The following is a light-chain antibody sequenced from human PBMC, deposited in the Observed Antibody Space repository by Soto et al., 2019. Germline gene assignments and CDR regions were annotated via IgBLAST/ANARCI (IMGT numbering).Light chain of an antibody. V-gene: IGLV2-23*01. CDR1: SSDVGSYNL. CDR2: EGS. CDR3: CSYAGSSTLV. Sequence: QSVLTQPASVSGSPGQSITISCTGTSSDVGSYNLDSWYQQHPGKAPKLMIYEGSKRPSGVSNRFSGSNSGNTASLTISGLQAEDEADYYCCSYAGSSTLVFGGGTKLTVL. J-gene: IGLJ2*01.